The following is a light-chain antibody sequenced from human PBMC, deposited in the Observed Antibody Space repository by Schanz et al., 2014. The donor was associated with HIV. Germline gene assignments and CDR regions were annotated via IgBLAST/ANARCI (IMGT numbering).Light chain of an antibody. V-gene: IGLV2-14*03. Sequence: QSALTQPASVSGSPGQSITISCTGTSSDVGADNSVSWYQQHPGRAPRLLVYDVTYRPSGVSNRFSGSKSGNTASLTVSGLQADDEAHYYCNSYTSTATVIFGVGTKLTVL. CDR2: DVT. J-gene: IGLJ2*01. CDR3: NSYTSTATVI. CDR1: SSDVGADNS.